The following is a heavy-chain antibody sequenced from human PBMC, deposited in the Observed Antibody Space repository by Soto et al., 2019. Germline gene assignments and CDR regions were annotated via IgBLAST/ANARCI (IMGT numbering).Heavy chain of an antibody. Sequence: GGSLRLSCAASGFTFSSYRENWVRQAPGKGLEWVSYISSGSRTIFYADSVKGRFTVSRDNAKNSQYLQMNSLRDEDTAVYYCTREDILGARSFDYWGRGTLVTVSS. J-gene: IGHJ4*02. CDR3: TREDILGARSFDY. V-gene: IGHV3-48*02. D-gene: IGHD1-26*01. CDR2: ISSGSRTI. CDR1: GFTFSSYR.